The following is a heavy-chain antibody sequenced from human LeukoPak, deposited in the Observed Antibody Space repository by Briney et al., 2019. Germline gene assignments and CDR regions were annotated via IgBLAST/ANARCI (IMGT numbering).Heavy chain of an antibody. J-gene: IGHJ3*02. CDR1: GYSISSGYY. Sequence: SETLSLTCTVSGYSISSGYYWGWIRQPPGKGLEWIGSIYHSGSTYYNPSLKSRVTISVDTSKNQFSLKLSSVTAADTAVYYCARDRPGWRNYDFWSGYSPSAFDIWGQGTMVTVSS. D-gene: IGHD3-3*01. CDR2: IYHSGST. V-gene: IGHV4-38-2*02. CDR3: ARDRPGWRNYDFWSGYSPSAFDI.